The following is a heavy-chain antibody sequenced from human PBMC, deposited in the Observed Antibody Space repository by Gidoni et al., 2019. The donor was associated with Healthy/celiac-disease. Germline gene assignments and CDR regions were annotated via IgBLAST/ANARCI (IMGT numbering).Heavy chain of an antibody. Sequence: HVQRGHSGAEVKKPGSAVKASCSASGGAFSSYAISWVRQAPGQGLEWMGRIIPILGIANYAQKFQGRVTITADKSTSTAYMELSSLRSEDTAVYYCASGPDTIGWGQGTLVTVSS. CDR2: IIPILGIA. J-gene: IGHJ4*02. CDR1: GGAFSSYA. CDR3: ASGPDTIG. D-gene: IGHD3-3*01. V-gene: IGHV1-69*04.